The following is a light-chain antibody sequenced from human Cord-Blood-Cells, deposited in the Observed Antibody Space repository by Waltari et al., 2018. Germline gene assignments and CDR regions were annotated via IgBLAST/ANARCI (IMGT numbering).Light chain of an antibody. V-gene: IGKV1-5*03. J-gene: IGKJ2*01. Sequence: DIQMTQSPSTLSASVGDRVNITCRASQSISSWLAWYQQKPGKAPKLLIYKASSLESGVASRFSGSGSGTEFTLTISSLQPDDFATYYCQQYNSYSHTFGQGTKLEIK. CDR2: KAS. CDR1: QSISSW. CDR3: QQYNSYSHT.